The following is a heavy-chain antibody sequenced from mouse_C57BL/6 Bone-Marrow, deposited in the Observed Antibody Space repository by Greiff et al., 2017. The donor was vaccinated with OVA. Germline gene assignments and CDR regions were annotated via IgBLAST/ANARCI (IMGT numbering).Heavy chain of an antibody. CDR3: ARRDYGTGYAMDY. CDR2: IFPGSGST. CDR1: GYTFTDYY. D-gene: IGHD1-1*01. V-gene: IGHV1-75*01. Sequence: QVQLKESGPELVKPGASVKISCKASGYTFTDYYINWVKQRPGQGLEWIGWIFPGSGSTYYNEKFKGKATLTVDKSSSTAYMLLSSLTSEDSAVYFCARRDYGTGYAMDYWGQGTSVTVSS. J-gene: IGHJ4*01.